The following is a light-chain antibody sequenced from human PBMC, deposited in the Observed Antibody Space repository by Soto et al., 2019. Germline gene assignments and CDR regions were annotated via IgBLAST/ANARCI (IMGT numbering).Light chain of an antibody. CDR2: DVS. J-gene: IGLJ1*01. CDR3: CSYAVTFYV. V-gene: IGLV2-11*01. CDR1: SIDVGGSKY. Sequence: QSALTQPRSVSGSPGQSVTISCTGPSIDVGGSKYVSWYQQHPGKAPKLMIYDVSECPSGVPDRFSGSKSGNTASLTISGLQAEDEADYYCCSYAVTFYVFGLGTKLPVL.